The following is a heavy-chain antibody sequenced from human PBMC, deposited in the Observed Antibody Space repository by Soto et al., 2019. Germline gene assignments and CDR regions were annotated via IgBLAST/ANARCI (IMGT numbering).Heavy chain of an antibody. Sequence: QVQPVESGGGVVQPGRSLRLSCAASGFTFSSYGMHWVRQAPGKGLEWVAVIWYDGSNKYYADSVKGRFTISRDNSKNTLYLQMNSLRAEDTAVYYCARMFSRGFGESLDYWGQGTLVTVSS. V-gene: IGHV3-33*01. CDR2: IWYDGSNK. CDR3: ARMFSRGFGESLDY. D-gene: IGHD3-10*01. J-gene: IGHJ4*02. CDR1: GFTFSSYG.